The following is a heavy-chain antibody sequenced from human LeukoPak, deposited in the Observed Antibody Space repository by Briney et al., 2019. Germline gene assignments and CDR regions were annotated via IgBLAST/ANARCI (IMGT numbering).Heavy chain of an antibody. CDR2: LYTSGST. Sequence: SSETLSLTCTVSGGSINNDFLTWVRQPAGKALEWTGRLYTSGSTTYNPSLKSRVTMSLDTSMTRFTLKLKSVTAADTAVYYCAGGGSPHIWGQGTMVTVSS. J-gene: IGHJ3*02. V-gene: IGHV4-4*07. CDR1: GGSINNDF. D-gene: IGHD1-26*01. CDR3: AGGGSPHI.